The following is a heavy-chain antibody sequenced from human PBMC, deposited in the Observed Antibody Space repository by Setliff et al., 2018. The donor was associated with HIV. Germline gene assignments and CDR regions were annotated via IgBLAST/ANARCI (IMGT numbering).Heavy chain of an antibody. J-gene: IGHJ1*01. D-gene: IGHD3-10*01. V-gene: IGHV3-30-3*01. CDR2: ISYDGSKK. CDR1: GFIFSTFA. CDR3: ARDKFGSGSSPRVLQH. Sequence: SCAASGFIFSTFAMYWVRQAPGKGLEWVAVISYDGSKKYYADSVKGRFTISRDNSKDTLDLQMNSLRPEDTAVYFCARDKFGSGSSPRVLQHWGQGTLVTVSS.